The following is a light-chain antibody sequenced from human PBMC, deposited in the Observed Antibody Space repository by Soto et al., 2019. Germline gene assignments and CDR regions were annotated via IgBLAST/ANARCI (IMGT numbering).Light chain of an antibody. Sequence: QSVLTQPRSVSGSPGQSVTISCTGSSSDVGGHGFVSWYQNHPGKAPKLMIYDVTKRPSGVPERFSGSKSGNTASLTISGLQAEDEGDYYCFSYAGGYTWVFGGGTQLTVL. CDR3: FSYAGGYTWV. V-gene: IGLV2-11*01. CDR1: SSDVGGHGF. CDR2: DVT. J-gene: IGLJ3*02.